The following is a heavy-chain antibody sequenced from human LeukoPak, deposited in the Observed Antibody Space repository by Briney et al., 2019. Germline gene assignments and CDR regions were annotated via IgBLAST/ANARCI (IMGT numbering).Heavy chain of an antibody. J-gene: IGHJ4*02. Sequence: PGRSLRLSCAASGFTFSSYAMHWVRQAPGKGLEWVAVISYDGGNKYYADSVKGRFTISRDNSKNTLYLQMNSLRAEDTAVYYCARDFSDPTYYDFWSGPYYFGYWGQGTLVTVSS. CDR3: ARDFSDPTYYDFWSGPYYFGY. D-gene: IGHD3-3*01. CDR1: GFTFSSYA. V-gene: IGHV3-30-3*01. CDR2: ISYDGGNK.